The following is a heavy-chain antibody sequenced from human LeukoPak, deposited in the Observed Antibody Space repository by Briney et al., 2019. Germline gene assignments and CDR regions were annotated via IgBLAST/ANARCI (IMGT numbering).Heavy chain of an antibody. V-gene: IGHV4-34*01. J-gene: IGHJ4*02. CDR3: ARSAYYYDSSFDY. CDR2: INHSGST. Sequence: PSETLSLTCAVYGGSFSGYYWSWIRQPPGKGLEWIGEINHSGSTNYNPSLKSRVTISVDTSKNQSSLKLDSVTAADTAVYYCARSAYYYDSSFDYWGQGTLVTVSS. D-gene: IGHD3-22*01. CDR1: GGSFSGYY.